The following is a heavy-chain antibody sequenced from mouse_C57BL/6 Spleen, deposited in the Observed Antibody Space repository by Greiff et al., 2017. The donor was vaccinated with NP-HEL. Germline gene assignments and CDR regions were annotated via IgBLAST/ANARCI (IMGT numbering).Heavy chain of an antibody. J-gene: IGHJ3*01. CDR2: ISSGSSTI. V-gene: IGHV5-17*01. CDR3: ARSAYYSNQFAY. Sequence: DVMLVESGGGLVKPGGSLKLSCAASGFTFSDYGMHWVRQAPEKGLEWVAYISSGSSTIYYADTVKGRFTISRDNAKNTLFLQMTSLRSEDTAMYYCARSAYYSNQFAYWGQGTLVTVSA. D-gene: IGHD2-5*01. CDR1: GFTFSDYG.